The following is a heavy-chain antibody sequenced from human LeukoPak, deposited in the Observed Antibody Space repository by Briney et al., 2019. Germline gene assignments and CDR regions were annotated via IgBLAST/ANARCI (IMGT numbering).Heavy chain of an antibody. CDR2: VYDTGST. CDR3: ARVDDGYNGYFDY. D-gene: IGHD5-24*01. J-gene: IGHJ4*02. CDR1: GGPLSSYY. Sequence: SETLSLTCTVSGGPLSSYYWSWIRQPPGKGLEWIGYVYDTGSTNYNPSLKSQVTISVDTSKNQFSLKLTSVTAADTAVYYCARVDDGYNGYFDYLGPGNPGHRLL. V-gene: IGHV4-59*01.